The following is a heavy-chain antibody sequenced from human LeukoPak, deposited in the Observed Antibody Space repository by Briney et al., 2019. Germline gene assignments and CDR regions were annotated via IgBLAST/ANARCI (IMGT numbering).Heavy chain of an antibody. CDR2: IKQDGSEK. J-gene: IGHJ4*02. CDR3: ARDDSPGAY. Sequence: PGGPLRLSCAASGFTFSDHWMAWVRQAPGKGLEWVANIKQDGSEKYYVDSVKGRFTISRDNAKNSLYLQMNSLRAEDTAVYYCARDDSPGAYWGQGTLVTVSS. CDR1: GFTFSDHW. V-gene: IGHV3-7*01. D-gene: IGHD3-22*01.